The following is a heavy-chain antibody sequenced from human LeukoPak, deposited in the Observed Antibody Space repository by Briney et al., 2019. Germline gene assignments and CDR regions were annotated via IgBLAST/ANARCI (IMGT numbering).Heavy chain of an antibody. CDR2: ISGSGGST. CDR3: AKVSFDVVVVAATHGWFDP. J-gene: IGHJ5*02. Sequence: GGTLRLSCAASGFTFSSYGVSWVRQAPGKGLEWVSAISGSGGSTYYADSVKGRFTISRDNSKNTLYLQMNSLRAEDTAVYYCAKVSFDVVVVAATHGWFDPWGQGTLVTVSS. D-gene: IGHD2-15*01. V-gene: IGHV3-23*01. CDR1: GFTFSSYG.